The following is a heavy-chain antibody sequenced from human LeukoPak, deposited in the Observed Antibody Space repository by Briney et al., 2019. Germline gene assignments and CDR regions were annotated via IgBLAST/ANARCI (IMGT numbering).Heavy chain of an antibody. J-gene: IGHJ6*03. CDR3: ARGPPRGKYFYMDL. Sequence: GGSLRLSCAASGFTFSSFDMHWVRQPTGQGLEWVSTIGTASDTYYPGSVEGRFTLSRDNAKNSLYLQMNSLTAGDTAVYYCARGPPRGKYFYMDLWGKGTTVTVSS. V-gene: IGHV3-13*01. D-gene: IGHD3-10*01. CDR2: IGTASDT. CDR1: GFTFSSFD.